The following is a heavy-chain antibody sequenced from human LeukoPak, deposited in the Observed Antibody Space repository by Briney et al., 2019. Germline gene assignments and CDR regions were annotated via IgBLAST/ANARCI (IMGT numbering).Heavy chain of an antibody. CDR3: ARGNSWNYLYYFDY. V-gene: IGHV4-39*07. J-gene: IGHJ4*02. D-gene: IGHD1-7*01. CDR2: IYYSGST. CDR1: GGSISSSSYY. Sequence: PSETLSLTCTVSGGSISSSSYYWGWIRQPPGKGLEWIGSIYYSGSTYYNPSLKSRVTISVDTSKNQFSLKLSSVTAADTAVYYCARGNSWNYLYYFDYWGQGTLVTVSS.